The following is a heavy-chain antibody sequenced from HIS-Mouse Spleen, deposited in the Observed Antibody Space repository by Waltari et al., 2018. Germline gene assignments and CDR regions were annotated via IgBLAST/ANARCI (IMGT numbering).Heavy chain of an antibody. CDR3: ARRITIFGVVTFDY. CDR1: GGSFSGYY. V-gene: IGHV4-34*01. J-gene: IGHJ4*02. CDR2: INHSGST. D-gene: IGHD3-3*01. Sequence: QVQLQQWGAGLLKPSETLSLTCAVYGGSFSGYYWSWFRQPPGKGLEWIGEINHSGSTNYNPSLKSRVTISVDTSKNQFSLKLSSVTAADTAVYYCARRITIFGVVTFDYWGQGTLVTVSS.